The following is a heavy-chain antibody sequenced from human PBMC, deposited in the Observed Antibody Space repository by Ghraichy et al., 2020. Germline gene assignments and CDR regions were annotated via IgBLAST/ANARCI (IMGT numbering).Heavy chain of an antibody. Sequence: SETLSLTCTVSGDSVSGNTYYWSWIRQPPGKGLEWIGYVYYTGSTNYNPSLMSRVTMSMDTSNNQFFLRLSSVTTADAAVYYCARYLGSNLGYLDVWGEGTTVSVSS. CDR2: VYYTGST. CDR3: ARYLGSNLGYLDV. CDR1: GDSVSGNTYY. J-gene: IGHJ6*03. D-gene: IGHD3-16*01. V-gene: IGHV4-61*01.